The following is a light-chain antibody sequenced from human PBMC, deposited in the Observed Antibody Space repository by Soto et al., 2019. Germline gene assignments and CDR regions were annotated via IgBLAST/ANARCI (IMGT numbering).Light chain of an antibody. CDR3: QSYDSSLSGGV. J-gene: IGLJ3*02. CDR1: SSNIGATYD. Sequence: QSVLTQPPSVSGAPGQRVTISCTGSSSNIGATYDVHWYQHLPGTAPKLLIYGNNNRPSGVPDRISGSKSGSSATLAITGLQAEDEADYYCQSYDSSLSGGVFGGGTKLTVL. CDR2: GNN. V-gene: IGLV1-40*01.